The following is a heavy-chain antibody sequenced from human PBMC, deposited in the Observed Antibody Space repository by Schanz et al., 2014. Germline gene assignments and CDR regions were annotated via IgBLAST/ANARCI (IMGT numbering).Heavy chain of an antibody. CDR3: ARGGRHLGVTPGPYFDY. CDR1: GFTFSDYY. Sequence: QVQLVESGGGLVKPGGSLRLSCAASGFTFSDYYMSWIRQAPGKGLECVSYISSSSSYTKHADSVKGRFTISRDNAKNSLYLQMNSLRAEDTAVYYCARGGRHLGVTPGPYFDYWGQGTLVTVSS. CDR2: ISSSSSYT. V-gene: IGHV3-11*06. D-gene: IGHD3-16*01. J-gene: IGHJ4*02.